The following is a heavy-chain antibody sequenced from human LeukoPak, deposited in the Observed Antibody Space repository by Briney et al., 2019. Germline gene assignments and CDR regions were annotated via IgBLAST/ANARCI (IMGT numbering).Heavy chain of an antibody. D-gene: IGHD5-12*01. CDR2: INHSGST. CDR3: ARPRMVAKTRWFDP. J-gene: IGHJ5*02. V-gene: IGHV4-34*01. CDR1: GGSFSGDY. Sequence: PSETLSLTCAVYGGSFSGDYWNWIRQPPGKGLEWIGEINHSGSTNSNPSLKSRVTISVDRSKNQFSLKLSSVTAADTAVYYCARPRMVAKTRWFDPWGQGTLVTVSS.